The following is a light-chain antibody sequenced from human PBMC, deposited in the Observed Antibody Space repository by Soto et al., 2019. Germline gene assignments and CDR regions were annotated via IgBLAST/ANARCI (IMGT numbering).Light chain of an antibody. Sequence: EIVMTQSPATLSGSTGERATRSCRASQSVSSNLDWYQQKPGQAPRLLIYGASTRATGIPARFSGSGSGTEFTLTISSLQSEDFAVYYCQQYDNWLTFGQGTKVEIK. J-gene: IGKJ1*01. CDR2: GAS. V-gene: IGKV3-15*01. CDR3: QQYDNWLT. CDR1: QSVSSN.